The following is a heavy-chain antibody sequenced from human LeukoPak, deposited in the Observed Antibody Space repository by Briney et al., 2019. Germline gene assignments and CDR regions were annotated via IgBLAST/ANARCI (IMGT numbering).Heavy chain of an antibody. Sequence: GGSLRLSCAASGFTFSTYEMNWVRQAPGKGLEWVSYISSSGGTIHYSDSVKGRFTISRDNAKNSLYLQMNSLRAEDTAVYYCARGSYSQGGDYFDYWGQGTLVTVSS. CDR2: ISSSGGTI. D-gene: IGHD3-10*01. CDR1: GFTFSTYE. J-gene: IGHJ4*02. CDR3: ARGSYSQGGDYFDY. V-gene: IGHV3-48*03.